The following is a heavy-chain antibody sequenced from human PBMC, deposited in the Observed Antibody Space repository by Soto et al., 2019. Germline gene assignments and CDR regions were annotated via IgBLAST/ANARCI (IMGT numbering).Heavy chain of an antibody. CDR2: ISASGGRT. D-gene: IGHD4-17*01. Sequence: PGGSLRLSCAASGFSFSSYAMSWVRQAPGAGPEWVSGISASGGRTYYADSVKGRFTISRDKSKSTLYLQMDSLRAEDTALYYCAKDPNGDYVGAFAIWGRGTLVTVSS. J-gene: IGHJ3*02. CDR3: AKDPNGDYVGAFAI. V-gene: IGHV3-23*01. CDR1: GFSFSSYA.